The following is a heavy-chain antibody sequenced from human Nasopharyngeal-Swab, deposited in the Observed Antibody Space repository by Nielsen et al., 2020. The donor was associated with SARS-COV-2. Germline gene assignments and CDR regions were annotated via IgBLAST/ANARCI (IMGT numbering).Heavy chain of an antibody. CDR3: VNRCGGDCYSFST. V-gene: IGHV3-64D*08. CDR2: ISSNGGST. Sequence: VRQAPGKGLEYVSAISSNGGSTYYTDSVKGRFTISRDNSKNTLYLQMSSLRAEDTAVYYCVNRCGGDCYSFSTWGQGTLVTVSS. J-gene: IGHJ4*02. D-gene: IGHD2-21*02.